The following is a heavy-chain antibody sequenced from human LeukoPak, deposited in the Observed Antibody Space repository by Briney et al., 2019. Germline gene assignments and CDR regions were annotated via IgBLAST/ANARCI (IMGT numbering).Heavy chain of an antibody. V-gene: IGHV3-30*18. CDR2: ISYDGSNK. D-gene: IGHD6-13*01. Sequence: PGRSLRLSCAASGFTFSSYGMHWVRQAPGKGLEWVAVISYDGSNKYYADSVKGRFTISRDNSKNTLYLQMNSLRAEDTAVYYCAKAWRSQQPAQFDYWGQGTLVTVSS. J-gene: IGHJ4*02. CDR3: AKAWRSQQPAQFDY. CDR1: GFTFSSYG.